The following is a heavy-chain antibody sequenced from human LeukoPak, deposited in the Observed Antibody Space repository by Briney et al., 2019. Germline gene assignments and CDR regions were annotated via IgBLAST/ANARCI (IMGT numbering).Heavy chain of an antibody. CDR2: ISSSGNT. V-gene: IGHV3-23*01. CDR1: GFTFSRSA. Sequence: GGSLRLSCAASGFTFSRSAMTWVRQTPGKGLDWVSSISSSGNTYYADSVKGRFTISRDNSKNTLYLQINSLRAEDTPVSYCVKGRISEDGLAFWGQGPLVTVSS. D-gene: IGHD6-13*01. J-gene: IGHJ4*02. CDR3: VKGRISEDGLAF.